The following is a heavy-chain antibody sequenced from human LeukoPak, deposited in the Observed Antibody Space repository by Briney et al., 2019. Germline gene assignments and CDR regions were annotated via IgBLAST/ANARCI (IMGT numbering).Heavy chain of an antibody. V-gene: IGHV3-72*01. CDR3: ARTRYCSGGSCYSGSMDV. Sequence: PGGSLRLSCAASGFTFSDHYMDWVRQAPGKGLEWVGRIRNKPNSYTTEYAASVKGRFTISRDESKNSLYLQMNSLKTEDTAVYYCARTRYCSGGSCYSGSMDVWGQGTTVTVSS. J-gene: IGHJ6*02. CDR2: IRNKPNSYTT. CDR1: GFTFSDHY. D-gene: IGHD2-15*01.